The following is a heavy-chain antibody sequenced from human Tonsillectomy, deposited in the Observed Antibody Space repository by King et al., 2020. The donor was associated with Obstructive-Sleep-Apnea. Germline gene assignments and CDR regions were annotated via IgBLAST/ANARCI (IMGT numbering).Heavy chain of an antibody. CDR1: GFTFSGYA. CDR3: AKDPGRLSIAPADDYNYGMDV. J-gene: IGHJ6*02. Sequence: VQLVESGGGVVQPGRSLRLSCVASGFTFSGYAMDWVRQAPGKGLEWVAVISYDGNTKHYADSVKGRFTISRDNSKYTLYLQMNSLRADDTAAYYCAKDPGRLSIAPADDYNYGMDVWGHGTTVTVSS. D-gene: IGHD6-13*01. V-gene: IGHV3-30*04. CDR2: ISYDGNTK.